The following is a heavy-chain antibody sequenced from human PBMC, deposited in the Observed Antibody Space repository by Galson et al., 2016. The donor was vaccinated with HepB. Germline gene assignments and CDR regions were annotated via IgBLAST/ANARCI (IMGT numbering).Heavy chain of an antibody. CDR3: VPHLTETPDYFHF. CDR2: MNPNSGNT. V-gene: IGHV1-8*01. J-gene: IGHJ4*02. Sequence: SVKVSCKASGSTLTSYDIDWVRQATGQGLEWMGWMNPNSGNTGYAQKFQGRVTMTRDNSINTAYMELGGLRSEDTAVYYCVPHLTETPDYFHFWGQGTLVTVSS. CDR1: GSTLTSYD. D-gene: IGHD1-20*01.